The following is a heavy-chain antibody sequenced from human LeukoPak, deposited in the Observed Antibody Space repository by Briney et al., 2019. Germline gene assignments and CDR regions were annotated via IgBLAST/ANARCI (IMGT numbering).Heavy chain of an antibody. D-gene: IGHD5-18*01. CDR3: ARDSGGYTMYWFDP. J-gene: IGHJ5*02. CDR2: IYYSGST. CDR1: GVSISGYY. V-gene: IGHV4-59*12. Sequence: SETLSLTCTVSGVSISGYYWSWIRQPPGKGLEWIGYIYYSGSTDYNPSLKSRVTISVDTSKNQFSLKLSSVTAADTAVYYCARDSGGYTMYWFDPWGQGTLVTVSS.